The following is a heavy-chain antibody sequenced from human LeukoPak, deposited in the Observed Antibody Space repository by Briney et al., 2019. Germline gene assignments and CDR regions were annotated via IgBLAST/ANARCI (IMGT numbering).Heavy chain of an antibody. D-gene: IGHD3-22*01. Sequence: PSETLSLTCTVSGGSISSSSYYWGWVRQAPGKGLEWVSSISSSSSYISYADSVKGRFTISRDNAKNSLYLQMNSLRAEDTAVYYCARDRGSRYYYDTSGHYYFDYWGQGTLVTVSS. V-gene: IGHV3-21*01. CDR1: GGSISSSSYY. J-gene: IGHJ4*02. CDR2: ISSSSSYI. CDR3: ARDRGSRYYYDTSGHYYFDY.